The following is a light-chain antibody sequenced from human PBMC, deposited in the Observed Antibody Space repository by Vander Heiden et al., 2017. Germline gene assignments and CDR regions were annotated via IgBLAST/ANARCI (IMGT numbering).Light chain of an antibody. V-gene: IGLV2-14*03. Sequence: QSALTHPPSASASPAQPFTIPCTLPSSHVCAYNFVSWYQQHPDKAPKLMIYDVSNRPSGVANRFAASKSGNAASLTISGLQAEDEADYYCSSYSSSSNFDVFGTGTKVTVL. J-gene: IGLJ1*01. CDR2: DVS. CDR3: SSYSSSSNFDV. CDR1: SSHVCAYNF.